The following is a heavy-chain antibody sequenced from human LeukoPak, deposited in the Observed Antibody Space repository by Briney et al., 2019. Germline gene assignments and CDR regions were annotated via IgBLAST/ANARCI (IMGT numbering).Heavy chain of an antibody. CDR1: GGSISSYY. D-gene: IGHD5-24*01. CDR2: IYYSGST. CDR3: ARGVEMATIGT. Sequence: PSETLSLTCTVSGGSISSYYWSWIRQPPGKGLEWIGYIYYSGSTYYNPSLKSRVTISVDTSKNQFSLKLSSVTAAGTAVYYCARGVEMATIGTWGQGTLVTVSS. J-gene: IGHJ4*02. V-gene: IGHV4-59*08.